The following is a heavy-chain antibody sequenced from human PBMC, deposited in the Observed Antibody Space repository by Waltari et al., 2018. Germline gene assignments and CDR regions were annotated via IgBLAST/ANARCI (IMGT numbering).Heavy chain of an antibody. D-gene: IGHD5-12*01. CDR2: VHHSGTT. CDR3: ARGGGFSGHDSHYFDF. Sequence: QVQLQQWGAGLLRPSETLSLSCGVQGDTISGYYWSWIRQAPGKGLQWIGQVHHSGTTNYNPSLKNRLNISGDMSKNQIYLRLTSVTAADTGVYYCARGGGFSGHDSHYFDFWGQGDLVTVSS. CDR1: GDTISGYY. V-gene: IGHV4-34*01. J-gene: IGHJ4*02.